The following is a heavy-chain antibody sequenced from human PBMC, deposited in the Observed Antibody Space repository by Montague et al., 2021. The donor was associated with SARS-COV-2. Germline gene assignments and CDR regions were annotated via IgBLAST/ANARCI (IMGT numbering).Heavy chain of an antibody. J-gene: IGHJ4*02. CDR1: GFTFSSYG. V-gene: IGHV3-23*01. Sequence: SLSLSCAASGFTFSSYGMTWVRQAPGKGLEWVSTISDSGGSTYYADSVKGRFTISRDNSKNTLYLQMNSLRAEDTAVYYCANRGVRYFDAQGVRCYFDYWGQGTLVTVSS. CDR2: ISDSGGST. CDR3: ANRGVRYFDAQGVRCYFDY. D-gene: IGHD3-9*01.